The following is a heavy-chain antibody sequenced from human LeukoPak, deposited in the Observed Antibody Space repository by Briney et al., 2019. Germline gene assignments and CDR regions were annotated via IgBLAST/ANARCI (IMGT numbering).Heavy chain of an antibody. Sequence: PGGTLRLSCTASGFTFSNHGMSWVRQAPGKGLEWVSAVSGSSESTYYADSVRGRFTVSRDNSKNTLYLQMNSLRAEDTAVYYCARDRWVMITFGGVFPDYWGQGTLVTVSS. J-gene: IGHJ4*02. CDR1: GFTFSNHG. D-gene: IGHD3-16*01. CDR2: VSGSSEST. CDR3: ARDRWVMITFGGVFPDY. V-gene: IGHV3-23*01.